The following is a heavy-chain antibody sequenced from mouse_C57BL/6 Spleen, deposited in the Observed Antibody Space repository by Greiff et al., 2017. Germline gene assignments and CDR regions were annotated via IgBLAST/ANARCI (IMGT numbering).Heavy chain of an antibody. CDR2: IDPADSYT. CDR3: ARSGTAQGYFDY. V-gene: IGHV1-50*01. D-gene: IGHD3-2*02. CDR1: GYTFTSYW. J-gene: IGHJ2*01. Sequence: QVQLQQPGAELVKPGASVKLSCKASGYTFTSYWMQWVKQRPGQGLAWIGEIDPADSYTNYNQKFKGKATLTVDTSSSTAYMQLSSLTSEDSAVYYCARSGTAQGYFDYWGQGTTLTVSS.